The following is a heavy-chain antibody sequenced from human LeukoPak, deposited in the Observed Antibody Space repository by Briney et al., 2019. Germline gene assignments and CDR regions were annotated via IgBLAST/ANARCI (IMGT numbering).Heavy chain of an antibody. J-gene: IGHJ4*02. CDR3: AKDFHKYYYGSGSYGVDY. CDR1: GFTFSSYG. D-gene: IGHD3-10*01. CDR2: IWYDGSNK. Sequence: GTSLRLSCAASGFTFSSYGMHWVRQAPGKGLEWVAVIWYDGSNKYYADSVKGRFTISRDNSKNTLYLQMNSLRAEDTAVYYCAKDFHKYYYGSGSYGVDYWGQGTLVTVSS. V-gene: IGHV3-33*06.